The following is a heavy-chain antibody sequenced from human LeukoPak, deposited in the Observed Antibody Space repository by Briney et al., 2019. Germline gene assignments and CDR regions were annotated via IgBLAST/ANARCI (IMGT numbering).Heavy chain of an antibody. V-gene: IGHV4-4*07. Sequence: PSETLSLTCTVSGGSISSYHWSWIRQPAEKGLEWFGLIYSSGTTNYNPSLRSRVTMSVDTSKNQSSLNLSSVTAADTAVYYCARGCSVGSVLDCWGQGTLVTVSS. D-gene: IGHD3-10*01. J-gene: IGHJ4*02. CDR3: ARGCSVGSVLDC. CDR2: IYSSGTT. CDR1: GGSISSYH.